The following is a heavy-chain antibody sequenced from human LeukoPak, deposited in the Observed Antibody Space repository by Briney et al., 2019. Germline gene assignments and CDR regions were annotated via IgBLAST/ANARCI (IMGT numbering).Heavy chain of an antibody. D-gene: IGHD3/OR15-3a*01. CDR2: INPSGGFT. V-gene: IGHV1-46*01. J-gene: IGHJ4*02. CDR1: GFSITDYF. Sequence: ASVKVSCKTSGFSITDYFMHWVRQAPGQGLEWTGMINPSGGFTRQAQKFEGRVTITSDTSTSTVYMEMSSLTSEDTAVYYCARAVDQDFDYWGQATLVTVSS. CDR3: ARAVDQDFDY.